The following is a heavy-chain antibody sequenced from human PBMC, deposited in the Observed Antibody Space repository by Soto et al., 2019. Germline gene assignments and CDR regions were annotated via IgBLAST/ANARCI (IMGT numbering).Heavy chain of an antibody. CDR3: AYLPCSGGSCYWFSFSGMDV. V-gene: IGHV2-5*02. D-gene: IGHD2-15*01. J-gene: IGHJ6*02. Sequence: QITLKESGPTLVEPTQTLTLTCTFSGFSLSTSGVGVAWIRQPPGKALEWLALIYWDDDKRYRPSLESRLTITKDTSKIQVVLTMTNMASVDTATYYCAYLPCSGGSCYWFSFSGMDVWGQGTTVTVSS. CDR2: IYWDDDK. CDR1: GFSLSTSGVG.